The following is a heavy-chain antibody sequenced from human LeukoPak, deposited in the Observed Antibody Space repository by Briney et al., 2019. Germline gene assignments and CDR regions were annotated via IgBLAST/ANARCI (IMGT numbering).Heavy chain of an antibody. V-gene: IGHV3-23*01. Sequence: GGSLRLSRAASGFTFSSYAMSWVRQAPGKGLEWVSAISGSGGSTYYADSVKGRFTISRDNSKNTLYLQMNSLRAEDTAVYYCAKKLGRDYYGSGSLDAFDIWGQGTMVTVSS. CDR1: GFTFSSYA. J-gene: IGHJ3*02. CDR3: AKKLGRDYYGSGSLDAFDI. D-gene: IGHD3-10*01. CDR2: ISGSGGST.